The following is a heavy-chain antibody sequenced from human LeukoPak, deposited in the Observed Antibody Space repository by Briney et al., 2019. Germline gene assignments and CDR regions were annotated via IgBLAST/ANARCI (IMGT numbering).Heavy chain of an antibody. D-gene: IGHD4-23*01. J-gene: IGHJ3*02. CDR2: ISYDGSNK. V-gene: IGHV3-30*19. CDR3: ARDASMTTVVDDAFDI. Sequence: GGSLRLSCTASGFTLRNNAVHWVRQAPGKGLEWVAVISYDGSNKYYADSVKGRFTISRDNSKNTLYLQMNSLRVEDTAVYYCARDASMTTVVDDAFDIWGQGTMVTVSS. CDR1: GFTLRNNA.